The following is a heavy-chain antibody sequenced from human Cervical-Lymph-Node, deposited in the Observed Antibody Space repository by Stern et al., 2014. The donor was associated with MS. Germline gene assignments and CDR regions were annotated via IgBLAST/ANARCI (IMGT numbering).Heavy chain of an antibody. Sequence: QVKLVQSGAEVTKPGSSVKVSCKASGGTFSKFPSSWVRQAPGQGLEWMGGIFPVVVYPSYAKGFRGRVTSTADVSTSTVYMELSSLRSDDTAVYYCALSSETSDRGYSLGYDLWGQGTLVTVSS. J-gene: IGHJ5*02. CDR2: IFPVVVYP. CDR3: ALSSETSDRGYSLGYDL. V-gene: IGHV1-69*01. D-gene: IGHD1-14*01. CDR1: GGTFSKFP.